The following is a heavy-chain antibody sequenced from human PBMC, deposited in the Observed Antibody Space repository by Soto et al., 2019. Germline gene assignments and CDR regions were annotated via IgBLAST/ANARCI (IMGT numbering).Heavy chain of an antibody. V-gene: IGHV4-59*08. CDR1: GGSISSYY. Sequence: SETLSLTCTVSGGSISSYYWSWIRQPPGKGLDYIGYIHYSGSTNYNPSLKSRVTISLDTSKNQSSLKLSSVTAADTAVYYCARHGLGLDYWGQGTLVTVSS. CDR3: ARHGLGLDY. CDR2: IHYSGST. D-gene: IGHD1-26*01. J-gene: IGHJ4*02.